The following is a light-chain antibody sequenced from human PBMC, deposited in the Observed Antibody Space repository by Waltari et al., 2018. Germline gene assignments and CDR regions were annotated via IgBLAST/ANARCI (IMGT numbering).Light chain of an antibody. Sequence: DIQMTQSPSSLSASVGDRVTITCRASQSISSYLNWYQQKPGKVPKLLIYAASSLQSGVPSRVSGSGSGTDFTLTISSLQPEDFATYYCQQSYSTLFTFGPGTKVDIK. V-gene: IGKV1-39*01. J-gene: IGKJ3*01. CDR3: QQSYSTLFT. CDR2: AAS. CDR1: QSISSY.